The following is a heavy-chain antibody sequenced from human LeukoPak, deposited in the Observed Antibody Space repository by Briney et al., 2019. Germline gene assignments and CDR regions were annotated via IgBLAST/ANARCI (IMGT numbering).Heavy chain of an antibody. Sequence: GGSLRLSCAASGFTFSSYAMSWVRQAPGKGLEWVSAISGSGRSTYYADSVKGRFTISRDNSKNTLYLQMNSLRAEDTAVYYCAKGSEWELLQSFFDYWGQGTLVTVSS. CDR1: GFTFSSYA. CDR3: AKGSEWELLQSFFDY. J-gene: IGHJ4*02. V-gene: IGHV3-23*01. CDR2: ISGSGRST. D-gene: IGHD1-26*01.